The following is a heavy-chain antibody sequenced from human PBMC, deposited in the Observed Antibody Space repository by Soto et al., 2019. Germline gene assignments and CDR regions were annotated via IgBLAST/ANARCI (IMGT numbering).Heavy chain of an antibody. CDR3: ARDTGGSYDY. CDR2: INPSGGST. V-gene: IGHV1-46*03. Sequence: ASVKVSCKASGYTFTSYYMHWVRQAPGQGLEWMGIINPSGGSTSYAQKFQGRFTISRDDSKDSMYLQMNSLKIEDTAVYYCARDTGGSYDYWGQGALVTVSS. D-gene: IGHD1-26*01. J-gene: IGHJ4*02. CDR1: GYTFTSYY.